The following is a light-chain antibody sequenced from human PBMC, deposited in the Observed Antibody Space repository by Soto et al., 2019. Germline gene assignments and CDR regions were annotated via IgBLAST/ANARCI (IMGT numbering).Light chain of an antibody. CDR1: SRDVGGYNY. V-gene: IGLV2-14*03. Sequence: QAVVTQPASVSGSPGQSIAVSCIGTSRDVGGYNYVSWYQQHPGKAPQLIIYDVSNRPSGVSDRFSGSKSGDTASLTISGLQAEDEADYYCSSYTSSSTYVFGTGTKLTVL. J-gene: IGLJ1*01. CDR3: SSYTSSSTYV. CDR2: DVS.